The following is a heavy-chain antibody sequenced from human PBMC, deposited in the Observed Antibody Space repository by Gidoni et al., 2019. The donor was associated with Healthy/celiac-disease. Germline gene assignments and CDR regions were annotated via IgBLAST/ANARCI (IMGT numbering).Heavy chain of an antibody. CDR1: GFTFSSYG. D-gene: IGHD2-15*01. V-gene: IGHV3-33*01. CDR3: ARDNGCSGGSCYSWFDP. J-gene: IGHJ5*02. CDR2: IWYDGSNK. Sequence: QVQLVESGGGVVQPGRSLRLSCAASGFTFSSYGMHWVRQAPGKGLEWVAVIWYDGSNKYYADSVKGRFTISRDNSKNTLYLQMNSLRAEDTAVYYCARDNGCSGGSCYSWFDPWGQGTLVTVSS.